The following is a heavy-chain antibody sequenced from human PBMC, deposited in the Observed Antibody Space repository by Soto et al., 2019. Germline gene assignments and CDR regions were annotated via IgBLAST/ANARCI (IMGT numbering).Heavy chain of an antibody. J-gene: IGHJ6*03. CDR3: ARRYCSSTSCRPDYYYYYYMGV. Sequence: GGSLRLSCAASGFTFISYAMSWVRQAPGKGLEWVSAISGSGGSTYYADSVKGRFTISRDNSKNTLYLQMNSLRAEDTAVYYCARRYCSSTSCRPDYYYYYYMGVWGKGTTVTVSS. V-gene: IGHV3-23*01. CDR1: GFTFISYA. CDR2: ISGSGGST. D-gene: IGHD2-2*01.